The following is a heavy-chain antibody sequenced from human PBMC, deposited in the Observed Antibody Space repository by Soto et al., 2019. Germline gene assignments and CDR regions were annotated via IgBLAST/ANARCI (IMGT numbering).Heavy chain of an antibody. CDR1: GYTFTSYG. J-gene: IGHJ3*02. V-gene: IGHV1-18*01. Sequence: GASVKVSCKASGYTFTSYGISWVRQAPGQGLEWMGWISAYNGNTNYAQKLQGRVTMTTDTSTSTAYMELRSLRSDDTAMYYCARAESSGWTDAFDIWGQGTMVTVSS. CDR2: ISAYNGNT. CDR3: ARAESSGWTDAFDI. D-gene: IGHD6-19*01.